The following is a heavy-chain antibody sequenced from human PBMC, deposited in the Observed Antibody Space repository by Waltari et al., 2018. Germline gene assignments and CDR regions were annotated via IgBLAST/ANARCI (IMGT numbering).Heavy chain of an antibody. CDR2: INPNGVAT. CDR1: RDAITEHY. V-gene: IGHV1-2*02. J-gene: IGHJ4*02. D-gene: IGHD2-21*01. Sequence: LLEQSGTEVVKPGASLKVSCKSCRDAITEHYIHWVRPAPGQGLEWMGWINPNGVATHYAQTFRGTITVTWDTSIITSYMEIRGLRSADTATYFCAREYCGGECRLFDFWGQGTRVIVSS. CDR3: AREYCGGECRLFDF.